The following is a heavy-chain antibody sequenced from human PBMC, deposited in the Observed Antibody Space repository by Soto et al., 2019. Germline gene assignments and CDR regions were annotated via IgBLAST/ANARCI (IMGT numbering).Heavy chain of an antibody. D-gene: IGHD2-2*01. CDR1: GHTFTSYG. Sequence: ASVKVSCKASGHTFTSYGISWVRQAPGQGLEWMGWISAYNGNTNYAQKLQGRVTMTTDTSTSTAYMELRSLRSDDTAVYYCARDPHCSSTSFSIPGVYYHYYGTDVRGQGTTVTVSS. J-gene: IGHJ6*02. CDR3: ARDPHCSSTSFSIPGVYYHYYGTDV. V-gene: IGHV1-18*01. CDR2: ISAYNGNT.